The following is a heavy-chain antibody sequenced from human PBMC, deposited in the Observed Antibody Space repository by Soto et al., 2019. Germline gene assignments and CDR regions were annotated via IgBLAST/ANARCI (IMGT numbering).Heavy chain of an antibody. Sequence: SQTLSLTCAISGDSVSSNTAAWNWIRSSPSRGLEWLGRTYYRSNWRHDYAVSVKSRITVNPDTSKNHFSLQLNSVTPDDTAVYYCVKDCWFDPWGQGTLVTVSS. V-gene: IGHV6-1*01. CDR2: TYYRSNWRH. CDR3: VKDCWFDP. J-gene: IGHJ5*02. CDR1: GDSVSSNTAA.